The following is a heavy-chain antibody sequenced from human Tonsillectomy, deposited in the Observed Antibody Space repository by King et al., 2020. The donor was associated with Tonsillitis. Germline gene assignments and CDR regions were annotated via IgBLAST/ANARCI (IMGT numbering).Heavy chain of an antibody. D-gene: IGHD1-26*01. Sequence: VQLVESGGGVVQPGRSLRLSCAASGFTFSSYGMHWVRQAPGKGLEWVAVISYDGSNKYYADSVKGRFTISRDNSKNTLYLQMNSLRAEDTAVYYCAKDLFTFRSVSYFCGDHWGQGTLVTVSS. CDR1: GFTFSSYG. CDR3: AKDLFTFRSVSYFCGDH. J-gene: IGHJ1*01. CDR2: ISYDGSNK. V-gene: IGHV3-30*18.